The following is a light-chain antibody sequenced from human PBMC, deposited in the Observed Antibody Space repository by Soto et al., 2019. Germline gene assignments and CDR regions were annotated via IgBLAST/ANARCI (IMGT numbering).Light chain of an antibody. CDR3: QQYYIYWT. Sequence: DIQMTQSPSTLSASVGDRVTITCRASQSVSSWLAWYQQKPGKAPKLLIYKASSLESGVPSRFSGSGSGTDFTLTISSLQPDDFASSDCQQYYIYWTFGQGTNVEIK. CDR1: QSVSSW. J-gene: IGKJ1*01. V-gene: IGKV1-5*03. CDR2: KAS.